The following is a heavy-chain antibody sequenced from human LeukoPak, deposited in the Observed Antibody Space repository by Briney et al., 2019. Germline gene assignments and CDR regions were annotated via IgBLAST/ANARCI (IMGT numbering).Heavy chain of an antibody. CDR1: GGSFSGYY. CDR2: INHSGST. V-gene: IGHV4-34*01. CDR3: ASRPQGPYCSGGTCYDYYYGMDV. Sequence: SETLSLTCAVYGGSFSGYYWSWIRQPPGKGLEWIGEINHSGSTTYNPSLKSRVTISADTSKNQFSLKLSSVTAADTAVYYCASRPQGPYCSGGTCYDYYYGMDVWGQGTTVTVSS. J-gene: IGHJ6*02. D-gene: IGHD2-15*01.